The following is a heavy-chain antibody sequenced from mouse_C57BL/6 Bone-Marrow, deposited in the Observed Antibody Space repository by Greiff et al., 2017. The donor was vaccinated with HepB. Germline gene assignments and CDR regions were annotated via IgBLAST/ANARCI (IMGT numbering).Heavy chain of an antibody. J-gene: IGHJ2*01. CDR3: ASTAYYYPPCY. D-gene: IGHD1-1*01. Sequence: QVQLQQPGAELVKPGASVKLSCKASGYTFTSYWMHWVKQRPGQGLEWIGMIHPNSGSTNYNEKFKSKAILTVDKSSSTAYMQLSSLTSEDSAVYYCASTAYYYPPCYWGQGTTLTVSS. CDR2: IHPNSGST. CDR1: GYTFTSYW. V-gene: IGHV1-64*01.